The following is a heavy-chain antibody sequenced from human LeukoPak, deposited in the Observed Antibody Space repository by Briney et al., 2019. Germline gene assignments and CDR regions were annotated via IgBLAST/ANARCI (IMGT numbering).Heavy chain of an antibody. V-gene: IGHV4-4*07. CDR3: ARDSNTMVRANAFDI. Sequence: SETLSLTCTVSGGSISSYYWSWIRQPAGKGLEWIGRIYTSGSTNYNPSLKSRVTMSVDTFKNQFSLKLSSVTAADTAVYYCARDSNTMVRANAFDIWGQGTMVTVSS. CDR2: IYTSGST. J-gene: IGHJ3*02. D-gene: IGHD3-10*01. CDR1: GGSISSYY.